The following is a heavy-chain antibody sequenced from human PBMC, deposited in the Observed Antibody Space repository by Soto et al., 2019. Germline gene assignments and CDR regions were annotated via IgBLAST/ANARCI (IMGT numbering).Heavy chain of an antibody. CDR2: IYYSGST. D-gene: IGHD6-13*01. V-gene: IGHV4-31*03. Sequence: SETLSLTCTVSGGSISSGGYYWSWIRQHPGKGLEWIGYIYYSGSTYYNPSLKSRVTISVDTSKNQFSLKLSSVTAADTAVYYCARSEEIRNSYSSSRASFDYWGQGTLVTVSS. J-gene: IGHJ4*02. CDR3: ARSEEIRNSYSSSRASFDY. CDR1: GGSISSGGYY.